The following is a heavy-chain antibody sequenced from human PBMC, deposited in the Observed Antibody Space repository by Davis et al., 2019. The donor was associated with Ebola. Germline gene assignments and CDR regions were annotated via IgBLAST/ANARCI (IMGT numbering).Heavy chain of an antibody. CDR3: ARAGGGQLLFLQFNWFDP. D-gene: IGHD2-2*01. CDR2: ISAYNGNT. CDR1: GYTFTSYG. Sequence: ASVKVSCKASGYTFTSYGISWVRQAPGQGLEWMGWISAYNGNTNYAQKLQGRVTMTTDTSTSTAYMELRSLRSDDTAVYYCARAGGGQLLFLQFNWFDPWGQGTLVTVSS. J-gene: IGHJ5*02. V-gene: IGHV1-18*01.